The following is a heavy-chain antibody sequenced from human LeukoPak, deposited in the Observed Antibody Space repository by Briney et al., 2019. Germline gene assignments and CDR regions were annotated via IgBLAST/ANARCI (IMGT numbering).Heavy chain of an antibody. CDR3: ARQQPRVQLDY. CDR2: ISSSDSSI. D-gene: IGHD1-1*01. J-gene: IGHJ4*02. CDR1: GFTFSRYE. Sequence: GGSLRLSCAASGFTFSRYEMNWVRQAPWKGLEWVSYISSSDSSIYYADSVKGRFTISRDNAKNSLYLQMNSLRAEDTAVYYCARQQPRVQLDYWGQGTLVTVSS. V-gene: IGHV3-48*03.